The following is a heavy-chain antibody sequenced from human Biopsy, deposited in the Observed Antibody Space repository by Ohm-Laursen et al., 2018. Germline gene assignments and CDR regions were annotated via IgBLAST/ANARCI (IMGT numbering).Heavy chain of an antibody. CDR3: ARDLTRQPRRGAFDI. CDR1: GYTFVSYG. Sequence: SVKVSCKASGYTFVSYGITWVRQAPGQGLEWMGWINAYNGDTDYAQKLQGRVSITTDTSTTTTYMELRSLRSDDTAVYYCARDLTRQPRRGAFDIWGQGTLVTVSS. CDR2: INAYNGDT. V-gene: IGHV1-18*01. J-gene: IGHJ3*02. D-gene: IGHD1-14*01.